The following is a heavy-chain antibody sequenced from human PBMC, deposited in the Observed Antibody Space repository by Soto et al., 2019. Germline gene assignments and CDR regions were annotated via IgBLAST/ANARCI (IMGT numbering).Heavy chain of an antibody. CDR1: GFTVSNAW. CDR3: TTGNLQSLRYFDWYGMDV. D-gene: IGHD3-9*01. CDR2: IKSKTDGGTT. V-gene: IGHV3-15*01. Sequence: GGSLRLSCAASGFTVSNAWMSWVRQAPGKGLEWVGRIKSKTDGGTTDYAAPVKGRFTISRDDSKNTLYLQMNSLKTEDTAVYYCTTGNLQSLRYFDWYGMDVWGQGTTVTVSS. J-gene: IGHJ6*02.